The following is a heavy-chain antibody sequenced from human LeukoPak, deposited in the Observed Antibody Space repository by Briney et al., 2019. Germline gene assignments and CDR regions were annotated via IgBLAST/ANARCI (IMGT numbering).Heavy chain of an antibody. CDR2: ISAYNGNT. J-gene: IGHJ4*02. CDR3: ARDKGYYDSSGYYHYYFDY. V-gene: IGHV1-18*01. CDR1: GYTFTSYG. D-gene: IGHD3-22*01. Sequence: SVSLSCKASGYTFTSYGISWVRPAPGQGLEWMGWISAYNGNTNYAQKLQGRVTMTTDTSTSTAYMELRSLRSDDTAVYYCARDKGYYDSSGYYHYYFDYWGQGTMVTVSS.